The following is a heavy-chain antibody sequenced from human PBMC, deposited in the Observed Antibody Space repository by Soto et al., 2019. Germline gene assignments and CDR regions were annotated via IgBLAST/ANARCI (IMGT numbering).Heavy chain of an antibody. CDR3: ATEMVRGGISYVWSDP. CDR2: IIPIFGTA. D-gene: IGHD3-10*01. CDR1: GGTFSSYA. Sequence: SVKVSCKASGGTFSSYAISWVRQAPGQGLEWMGGIIPIFGTANYAQKFQGRATITADDSTSTAYMELSSLRSEDTAVYACATEMVRGGISYVWSDPWGQGTRVTISS. V-gene: IGHV1-69*13. J-gene: IGHJ5*02.